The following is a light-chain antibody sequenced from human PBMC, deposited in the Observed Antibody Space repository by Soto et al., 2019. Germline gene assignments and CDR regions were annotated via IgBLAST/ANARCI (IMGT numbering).Light chain of an antibody. CDR1: QSVSSNY. CDR2: GAS. V-gene: IGKV3-20*01. Sequence: EIVLTQSPGTLALSPGERATLSCRASQSVSSNYLTWYQQKPGQAPRLLIHGASSRATGIPDRFSGSGSGTDFTLSISRLEPEDFAVYYCQQYGSLPFTFGPGTKVDIK. CDR3: QQYGSLPFT. J-gene: IGKJ3*01.